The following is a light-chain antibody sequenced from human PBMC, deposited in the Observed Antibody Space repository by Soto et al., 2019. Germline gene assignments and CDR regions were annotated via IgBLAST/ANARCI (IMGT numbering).Light chain of an antibody. V-gene: IGKV3-20*01. CDR2: GAS. CDR1: QSVRSGR. J-gene: IGKJ5*01. CDR3: QQYGSSST. Sequence: EIVLTQSPDTLSLSQGERATLSCRASQSVRSGRLAWYQQKPGQAPRLLIYGASSRPTGIPDRFSGSGSGTDFTLTISRLEPEDFAVYYCQQYGSSSTFGQGTRLE.